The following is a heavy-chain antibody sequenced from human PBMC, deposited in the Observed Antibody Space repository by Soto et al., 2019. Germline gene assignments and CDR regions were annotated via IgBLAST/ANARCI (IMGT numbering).Heavy chain of an antibody. CDR1: GFTFSSYA. J-gene: IGHJ6*02. CDR3: AKPSRIYYYYGMDV. Sequence: GGSLRLSCAASGFTFSSYAMSWVRQAPGKGLEWVSAISGSGGSTYYADSVKGRFTISRDNSKNTLYLQMNSLRAEDTAVYYCAKPSRIYYYYGMDVWGQGTTVTVSS. CDR2: ISGSGGST. V-gene: IGHV3-23*01.